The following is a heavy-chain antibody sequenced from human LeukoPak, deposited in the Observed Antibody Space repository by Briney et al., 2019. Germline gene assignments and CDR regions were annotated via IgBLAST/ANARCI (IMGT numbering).Heavy chain of an antibody. CDR2: ISSSSSTI. Sequence: PGGSLRLSCAASGFTFSSYSMNWVRQAPGKGLEWVSYISSSSSTIYYADSVKGRFTISRDNAKNSLYLQMNSLRAEDTAVYYCARVPYDSSGYPRSEGMDVWGQGTTVTVSS. V-gene: IGHV3-48*04. CDR1: GFTFSSYS. J-gene: IGHJ6*02. CDR3: ARVPYDSSGYPRSEGMDV. D-gene: IGHD3-22*01.